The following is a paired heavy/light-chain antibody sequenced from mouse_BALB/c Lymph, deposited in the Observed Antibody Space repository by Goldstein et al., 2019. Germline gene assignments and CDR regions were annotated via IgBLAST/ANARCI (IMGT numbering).Light chain of an antibody. CDR2: STS. Sequence: QIVLTQSPAIMSASLGERVTMTCTASSSVSSSYLHWYQQKPGSSPKLWIYSTSNLASGVPARFSGSGSGTSYSLTISSMEAEDAATYYCHQYHRSPYTFGGGTKLEIK. CDR3: HQYHRSPYT. J-gene: IGKJ2*01. CDR1: SSVSSSY. V-gene: IGKV4-74*01.
Heavy chain of an antibody. CDR2: IWAGGST. CDR3: AREGGYYGSSYGGAAG. J-gene: IGHJ3*01. CDR1: GFSLTSYG. D-gene: IGHD1-1*01. V-gene: IGHV2-9*02. Sequence: QVQLKESGPGLVAPSQSLSITCTVSGFSLTSYGVHWVRQPPGKGLEWLGVIWAGGSTNYNSALMSRLSISKDNSKSQVFLKMNSLQTDDTAMYYCAREGGYYGSSYGGAAGWGQGTLVTVSA.